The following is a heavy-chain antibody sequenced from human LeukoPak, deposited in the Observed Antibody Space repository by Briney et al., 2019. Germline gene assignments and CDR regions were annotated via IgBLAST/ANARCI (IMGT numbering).Heavy chain of an antibody. V-gene: IGHV3-23*01. D-gene: IGHD3-10*01. CDR1: GFTFGNYA. Sequence: GGSLTLSCAASGFTFGNYAMRWVRQAPGKGLEWVAAISGISGSTTIYAGSVKGRFTVSRDNSKSTLSLQMNSLRAEDTAVYYCAKNYGSDRGVPYGMDVWGQGTTVTV. J-gene: IGHJ6*02. CDR3: AKNYGSDRGVPYGMDV. CDR2: ISGISGSTT.